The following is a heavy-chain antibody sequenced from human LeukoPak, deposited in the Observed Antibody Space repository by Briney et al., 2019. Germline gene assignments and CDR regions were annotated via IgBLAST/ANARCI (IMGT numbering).Heavy chain of an antibody. Sequence: PSETLSLTCAVYGGSFSGYYWSWIHQPPGKGLEWIGEINHSGSTNYNPSLKSRVTISVDTSKNQFSLKLSSVTAADTAVYYCARDRLVTYYYGSGSHTLDVWGQGTTVTVSS. J-gene: IGHJ6*02. CDR1: GGSFSGYY. CDR2: INHSGST. D-gene: IGHD3-10*01. V-gene: IGHV4-34*01. CDR3: ARDRLVTYYYGSGSHTLDV.